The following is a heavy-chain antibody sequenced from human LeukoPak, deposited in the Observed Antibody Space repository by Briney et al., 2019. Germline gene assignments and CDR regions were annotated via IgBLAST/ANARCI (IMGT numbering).Heavy chain of an antibody. D-gene: IGHD2-2*01. CDR3: VSWGLTAGMQD. CDR2: INPAGRDT. V-gene: IGHV3-7*01. CDR1: GFTFSDYW. Sequence: QTGGSLRLSCEGSGFTFSDYWMGWVRQAPGKGLEWVANINPAGRDTYYVDSVKGRFTISRDNVKKSTFLQMNSLRVEETAFYHCVSWGLTAGMQDWGQGTLVTVSS. J-gene: IGHJ4*02.